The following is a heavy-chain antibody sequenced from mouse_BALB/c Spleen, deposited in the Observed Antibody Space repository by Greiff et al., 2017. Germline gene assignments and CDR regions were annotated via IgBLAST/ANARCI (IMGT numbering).Heavy chain of an antibody. V-gene: IGHV5-12-1*01. Sequence: EVQGVESGGGLVKPGGSLKLSCAASGFAFSSYDMSWVRQTPEKRLEWVAYISSGGGSTYYPDTVKGRFTISRDNAKNTLYLQMSSLKSEDTAMYYCARHRGAYGNYVFAYWGQGTLVTVSA. D-gene: IGHD2-1*01. CDR1: GFAFSSYD. J-gene: IGHJ3*01. CDR3: ARHRGAYGNYVFAY. CDR2: ISSGGGST.